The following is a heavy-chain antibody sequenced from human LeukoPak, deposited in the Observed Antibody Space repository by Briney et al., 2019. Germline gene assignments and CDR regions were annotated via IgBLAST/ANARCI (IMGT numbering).Heavy chain of an antibody. V-gene: IGHV3-21*04. D-gene: IGHD3-10*01. CDR2: ISSSSSYI. CDR1: GFTFSSYS. Sequence: PGGSLRLSCAASGFTFSSYSMNWVRQAPGKGLEWVSSISSSSSYIYYADSVKGRFTISRDNAKNSLYLQMNNLRADDTAVYYCAYSGRFGELFDWGQGTLVTVSS. J-gene: IGHJ4*02. CDR3: AYSGRFGELFD.